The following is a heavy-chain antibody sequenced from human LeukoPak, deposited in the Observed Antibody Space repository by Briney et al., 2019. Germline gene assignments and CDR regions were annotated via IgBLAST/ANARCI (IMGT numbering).Heavy chain of an antibody. CDR3: ARVRSYYDRRYFDY. CDR1: GGSFSGYY. Sequence: SETLSLTCAIYGGSFSGYYWSWIRQPPGKGLEWIGEMNHSGSTNYNPSLKSRVTISVDTSKNQFSLKLSSVTAADTAVYSCARVRSYYDRRYFDYWGQGTLVTVSS. J-gene: IGHJ4*02. V-gene: IGHV4-34*01. CDR2: MNHSGST. D-gene: IGHD1-26*01.